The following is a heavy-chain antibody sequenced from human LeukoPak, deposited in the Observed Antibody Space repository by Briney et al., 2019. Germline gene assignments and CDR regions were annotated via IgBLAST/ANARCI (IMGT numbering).Heavy chain of an antibody. CDR1: GFTFSAYA. D-gene: IGHD2-2*01. CDR2: ISGSGNTP. Sequence: GGSLRLSCAASGFTFSAYAMSWVRQAPGKGLEWVSTISGSGNTPYYADSVKGRFTVSRDNSNNTLYLQMNTLRAKDTAVYYCVKDRMLVPTANFNWCDPWGQGTLVTVS. CDR3: VKDRMLVPTANFNWCDP. V-gene: IGHV3-23*01. J-gene: IGHJ5*02.